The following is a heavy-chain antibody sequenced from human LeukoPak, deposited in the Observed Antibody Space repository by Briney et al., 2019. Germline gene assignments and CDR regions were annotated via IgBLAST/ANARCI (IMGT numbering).Heavy chain of an antibody. D-gene: IGHD6-6*01. V-gene: IGHV4-59*08. CDR2: IYYSGST. CDR1: GGSISSYY. J-gene: IGHJ6*02. CDR3: ARALYSSSSPYYGMDV. Sequence: PSETLSLTCTVSGGSISSYYWSWIRQPPGKGLEWIGYIYYSGSTNYNPSLKSRVTISVDTSKNQFSLKLSSVTAADTAVYYCARALYSSSSPYYGMDVWGQGTTVTVSS.